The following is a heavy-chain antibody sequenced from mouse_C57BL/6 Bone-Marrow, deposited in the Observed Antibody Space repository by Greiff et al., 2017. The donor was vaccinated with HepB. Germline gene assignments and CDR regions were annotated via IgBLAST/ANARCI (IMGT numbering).Heavy chain of an antibody. Sequence: VKLQESGPELARPWASVKISCQAFYTFSRRVHFAIRDTNYWMQWVKQRPGQGLEWIGAIYPGKGDTSYNQKFKGKATLTADKSSNTAYLQLSSLASEDTAIYYCARGGDPAWFAYWGQGTLVTVSA. CDR2: GQGLEWIG. D-gene: IGHD3-3*01. CDR3: SEDTAIYYCARGGDPAWFAY. CDR1: YTFSRRVH. J-gene: IGHJ3*01. V-gene: IGHV1-87*01.